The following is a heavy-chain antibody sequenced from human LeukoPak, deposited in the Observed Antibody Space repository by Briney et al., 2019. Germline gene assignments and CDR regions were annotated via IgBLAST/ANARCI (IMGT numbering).Heavy chain of an antibody. V-gene: IGHV3-30*03. J-gene: IGHJ4*02. CDR3: AREDGHYYDSSIDY. D-gene: IGHD3-22*01. CDR1: GFTFSSYG. CDR2: ISYDGSNK. Sequence: GGSLRLSCAASGFTFSSYGMHWVRQAPGKGLEWVAVISYDGSNKYYADSVKGRFTISRDNSKNTLYLQMNSLRAEDTAVYYCAREDGHYYDSSIDYWGQGTLVTVSS.